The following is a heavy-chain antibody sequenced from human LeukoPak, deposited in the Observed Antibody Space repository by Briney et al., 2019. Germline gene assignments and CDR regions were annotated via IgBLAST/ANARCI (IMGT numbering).Heavy chain of an antibody. J-gene: IGHJ3*02. V-gene: IGHV3-23*01. Sequence: GGSLRLSCAASEFTFSNYAVSWVRQAPGKGLEWVSVIGGSGGYTYCADSVKGRFTISRDNSKNTLYLQMNSLRAEDTAVYYCARTRDSGGPHYAFDIWGQGTMVTVSS. CDR3: ARTRDSGGPHYAFDI. CDR1: EFTFSNYA. D-gene: IGHD6-25*01. CDR2: IGGSGGYT.